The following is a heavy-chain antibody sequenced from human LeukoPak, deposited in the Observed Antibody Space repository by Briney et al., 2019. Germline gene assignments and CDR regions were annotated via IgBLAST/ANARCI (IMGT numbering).Heavy chain of an antibody. CDR1: GGSISSSSYY. V-gene: IGHV4-39*07. CDR3: ARDSRESSSWYTYYYYYYMDV. Sequence: SETLSLTCTVSGGSISSSSYYWGWIRQPPGKGLEWIGSIYYSGSTYYNPSLKSRVTISVDTSTNQISLKMTSVTAADTAVYYCARDSRESSSWYTYYYYYYMDVWGKGTTVTISS. J-gene: IGHJ6*03. CDR2: IYYSGST. D-gene: IGHD6-13*01.